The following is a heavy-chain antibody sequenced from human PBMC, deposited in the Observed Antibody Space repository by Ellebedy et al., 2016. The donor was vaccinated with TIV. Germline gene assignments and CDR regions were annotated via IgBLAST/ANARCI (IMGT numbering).Heavy chain of an antibody. CDR2: IYPSDSDS. CDR1: GYSFTNYW. Sequence: PGGSLRLSCRGSGYSFTNYWIGWMRQMPGKGLEWMGIIYPSDSDSRYNPSFQCQVTISADKSINTAYLQWNSLKASDTAMYYCARPPVLYGDGEIDYWGQGTLVTVSS. D-gene: IGHD4/OR15-4a*01. J-gene: IGHJ4*02. CDR3: ARPPVLYGDGEIDY. V-gene: IGHV5-51*01.